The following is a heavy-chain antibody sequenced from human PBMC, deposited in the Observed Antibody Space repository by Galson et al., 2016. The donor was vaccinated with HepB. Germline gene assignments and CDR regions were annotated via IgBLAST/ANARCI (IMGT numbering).Heavy chain of an antibody. CDR2: ISDSGSSR. J-gene: IGHJ4*02. D-gene: IGHD6-13*01. CDR3: ARDPGRIAAAGHLDS. Sequence: SLRLSCAASGFVFSDYFMSWIRQVPGKGLEWVSFISDSGSSRLYADSVKGRFTISRDPAKNTVYLQMNSLRDEDTAVYYCARDPGRIAAAGHLDSWGQGTLVTVSS. CDR1: GFVFSDYF. V-gene: IGHV3-11*01.